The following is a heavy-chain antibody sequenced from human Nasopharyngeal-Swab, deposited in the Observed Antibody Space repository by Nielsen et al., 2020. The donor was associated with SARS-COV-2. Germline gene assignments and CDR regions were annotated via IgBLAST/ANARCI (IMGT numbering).Heavy chain of an antibody. CDR3: ARGDDTTDYYEPFDS. CDR2: ISWNSGSI. D-gene: IGHD3-22*01. J-gene: IGHJ4*02. CDR1: GFTFDDYA. V-gene: IGHV3-9*01. Sequence: SLKISCAASGFTFDDYAMHWVRQAPGKGLEWVSGISWNSGSIGYADSVKGRFTISRDNAKNSVYLQMNSLRAEDSAVYYCARGDDTTDYYEPFDSWGQGTLVTVSS.